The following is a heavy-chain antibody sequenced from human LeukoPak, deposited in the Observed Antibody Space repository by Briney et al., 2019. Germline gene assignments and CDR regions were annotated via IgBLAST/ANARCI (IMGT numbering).Heavy chain of an antibody. V-gene: IGHV3-7*01. CDR1: GFTFSSSW. CDR2: TKEDGSDK. J-gene: IGHJ4*02. CDR3: ARDRWGYSYGGD. D-gene: IGHD5-18*01. Sequence: GGSLRLSCAASGFTFSSSWMSWVRQAPGKGLEWVANTKEDGSDKYYVDSVKGRFTISRDNAKNSLYLQMNSLRAEDTAVYYCARDRWGYSYGGDWGQGTLVTVSS.